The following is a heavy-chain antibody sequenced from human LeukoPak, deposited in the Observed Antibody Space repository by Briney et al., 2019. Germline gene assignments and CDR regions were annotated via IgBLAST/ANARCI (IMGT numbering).Heavy chain of an antibody. D-gene: IGHD1-26*01. CDR2: IYHSGST. V-gene: IGHV4-38-2*02. J-gene: IGHJ4*02. CDR1: AYSISSAYY. Sequence: SETLSLTCTVSAYSISSAYYWGWIRQPPGKGLEWIGSIYHSGSTYYNPSLKSRVTISVDTSKNQFSLKLSSVTAAATAVYYCARAPRPYSGSYFDYWGQGTLVTVSS. CDR3: ARAPRPYSGSYFDY.